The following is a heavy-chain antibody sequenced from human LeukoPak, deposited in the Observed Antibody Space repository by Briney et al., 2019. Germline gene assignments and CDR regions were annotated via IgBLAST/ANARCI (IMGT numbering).Heavy chain of an antibody. J-gene: IGHJ4*02. D-gene: IGHD3-9*01. CDR1: GGSISSYY. CDR3: ARDLARRLVRTSRYFDY. V-gene: IGHV4-59*12. CDR2: IYYSGST. Sequence: SETLSLTCTVSGGSISSYYWSWIRQPPGKGLEWIGYIYYSGSTNYNPSLKSRVTISVDTSKNQFSLKLSSVTAADTAVYYCARDLARRLVRTSRYFDYWGQGTLVTVSS.